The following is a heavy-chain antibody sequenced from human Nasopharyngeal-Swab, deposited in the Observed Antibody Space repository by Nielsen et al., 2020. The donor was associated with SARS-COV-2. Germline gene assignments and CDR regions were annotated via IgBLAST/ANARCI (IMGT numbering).Heavy chain of an antibody. V-gene: IGHV4-34*01. Sequence: WIRQPPGKGLEWIGEINHSGSTNYDPSLKSRVTLSVDTSKNQFSLKLSSVTAADTAVYYCARADYQLDYWGQGTLVTVSS. CDR2: INHSGST. D-gene: IGHD2-2*01. CDR3: ARADYQLDY. J-gene: IGHJ4*02.